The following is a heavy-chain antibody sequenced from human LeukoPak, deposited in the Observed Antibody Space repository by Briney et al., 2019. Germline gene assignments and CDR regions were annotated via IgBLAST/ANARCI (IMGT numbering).Heavy chain of an antibody. J-gene: IGHJ6*03. Sequence: SETLSLTCAVSGASISGSGYYLGWIRQPPGKGLEWIGNIYYTGSTYYNASLQSRVTISIDTSKNQFSLRLNSVTAADTAVYYCARVTESYGSGRRHNYYYYYMDVWGKGTTVTISS. D-gene: IGHD3-10*01. V-gene: IGHV4-39*07. CDR3: ARVTESYGSGRRHNYYYYYMDV. CDR1: GASISGSGYY. CDR2: IYYTGST.